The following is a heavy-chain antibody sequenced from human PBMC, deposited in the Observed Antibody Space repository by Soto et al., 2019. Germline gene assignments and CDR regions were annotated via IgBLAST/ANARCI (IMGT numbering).Heavy chain of an antibody. CDR2: INHSGST. V-gene: IGHV4-34*01. Sequence: SETLSLTCTVSGGSISSYYWTWIRQPPGTGLEWIGEINHSGSTNYNPSLKSRVTISVDTSKNQFSLRLTSVTAADTAVYYCARDKITGLFDYWGQGTLVTVSS. J-gene: IGHJ4*02. D-gene: IGHD2-8*02. CDR3: ARDKITGLFDY. CDR1: GGSISSYY.